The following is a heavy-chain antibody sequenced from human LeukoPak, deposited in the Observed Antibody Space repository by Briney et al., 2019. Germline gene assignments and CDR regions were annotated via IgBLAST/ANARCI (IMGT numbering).Heavy chain of an antibody. V-gene: IGHV4-4*07. CDR2: IYTSGST. Sequence: SETLSLTCTVSGGSISRYYWSWVRQPAGKGLEWIGRIYTSGSTNYNPSLKSRVTISVDKSNNQFSLKLSSVTAAVTAVSYCARSLLTRFDPWGQGTLVTVSS. CDR3: ARSLLTRFDP. J-gene: IGHJ5*02. CDR1: GGSISRYY.